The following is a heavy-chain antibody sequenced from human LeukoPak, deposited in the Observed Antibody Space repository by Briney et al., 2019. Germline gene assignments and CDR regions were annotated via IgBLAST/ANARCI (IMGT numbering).Heavy chain of an antibody. CDR3: ASEGYCSAWNDC. Sequence: PSETLSLTCTVSGGSISNYYWTWIRQPPGKGLEWIGYINYRGNTNYNPSLKSRVSISVDMSKNQFSLKLRSVPAADTAVYFCASEGYCSAWNDCWGQGTLVTVSS. CDR2: INYRGNT. D-gene: IGHD2-15*01. J-gene: IGHJ4*02. V-gene: IGHV4-59*01. CDR1: GGSISNYY.